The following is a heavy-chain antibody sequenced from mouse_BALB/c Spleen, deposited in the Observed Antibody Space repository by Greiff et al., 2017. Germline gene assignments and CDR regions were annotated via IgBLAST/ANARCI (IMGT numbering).Heavy chain of an antibody. CDR3: ARAGTTVYGSSPFDY. CDR1: GYSITSDYA. V-gene: IGHV3-2*02. D-gene: IGHD1-1*01. CDR2: ISYSGST. Sequence: DVQLQESGPGLVKPSQSLSLTCTVTGYSITSDYAWTWIRQFPGNKLEWMGYISYSGSTSYNPSLKSRISITRDTSKNQFFLQLNSVTTEDTATYYCARAGTTVYGSSPFDYWGQGTTLTVSS. J-gene: IGHJ2*01.